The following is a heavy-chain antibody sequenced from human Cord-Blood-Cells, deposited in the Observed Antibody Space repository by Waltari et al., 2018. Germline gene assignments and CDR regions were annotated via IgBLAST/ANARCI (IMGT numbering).Heavy chain of an antibody. V-gene: IGHV4-4*02. CDR3: GGAFRDDGYCSSTSCYEYFQH. Sequence: QVQLQESGPGLVKPSGTLSLTCAVSGGSISSRNWWSWVRQPPGKGLEWIGEIYHSGSTNYNPSLKSRVTISVDKSKNQFSLKLSSVTAADTAVYYCGGAFRDDGYCSSTSCYEYFQHWGQGTLVTVSS. CDR1: GGSISSRNW. D-gene: IGHD2-2*03. J-gene: IGHJ1*01. CDR2: IYHSGST.